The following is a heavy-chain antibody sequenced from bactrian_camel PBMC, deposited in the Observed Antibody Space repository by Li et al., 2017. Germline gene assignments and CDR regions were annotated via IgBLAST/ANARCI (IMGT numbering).Heavy chain of an antibody. V-gene: IGHV3S53*01. CDR2: ISGDSV. CDR3: AAAFLPSDECLLIESRYQN. D-gene: IGHD1*01. Sequence: HVQLVESGGGSVQAGGSLRLSCTASGYAARQKCMGWFRQAPGKEREGVALISGDSVAYGSFVKGRFTISQDNAENRLYLQMNSLNADDSAMYYCAAAFLPSDECLLIESRYQNWGQGTQVTVS. J-gene: IGHJ4*01. CDR1: GYAARQKC.